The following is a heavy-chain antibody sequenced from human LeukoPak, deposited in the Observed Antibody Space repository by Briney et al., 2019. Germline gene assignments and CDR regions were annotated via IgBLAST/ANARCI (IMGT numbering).Heavy chain of an antibody. CDR2: IYTSGST. CDR3: AREHYSNYVHYYYGMDV. D-gene: IGHD4-11*01. Sequence: PSETLSLTCTVSGGSISSGSYYWSWIRQPAGKGLEWIGRIYTSGSTNYNPSLKSRVTISVDTSKNQFSLKLSSVTAADTAVYYCAREHYSNYVHYYYGMDVWGKGTTVTVSS. V-gene: IGHV4-61*02. J-gene: IGHJ6*04. CDR1: GGSISSGSYY.